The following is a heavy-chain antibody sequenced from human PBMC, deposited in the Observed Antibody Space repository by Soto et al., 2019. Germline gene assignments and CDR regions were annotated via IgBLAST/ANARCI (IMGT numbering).Heavy chain of an antibody. J-gene: IGHJ4*02. CDR3: AKDGRGSGSHYNSFGY. D-gene: IGHD3-10*01. CDR2: IYSTGTT. CDR1: GFTVGNNY. V-gene: IGHV3-53*01. Sequence: EVQLVESGGGLIQPGGSLKLSCAASGFTVGNNYMSWVRQAPGKGLEWVSLIYSTGTTKYADSVKGRFTVSRDNAKNTLYLQMNSPRAGDTAVYYCAKDGRGSGSHYNSFGYWGQGTLVTVSS.